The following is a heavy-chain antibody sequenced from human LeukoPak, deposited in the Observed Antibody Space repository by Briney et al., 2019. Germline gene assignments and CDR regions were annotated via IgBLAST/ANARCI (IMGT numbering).Heavy chain of an antibody. Sequence: PGGSLRLSCVASGFTFSSYAMSWVRQGPGKGLEWVSAISGSGGSTYYADSVKGRFTISRDNSKNTLYLQMNSLRAEETAVYYCAKSFLAMTTVTSLDYWGLGTLVTVSS. V-gene: IGHV3-23*01. CDR1: GFTFSSYA. D-gene: IGHD4-17*01. CDR2: ISGSGGST. J-gene: IGHJ4*02. CDR3: AKSFLAMTTVTSLDY.